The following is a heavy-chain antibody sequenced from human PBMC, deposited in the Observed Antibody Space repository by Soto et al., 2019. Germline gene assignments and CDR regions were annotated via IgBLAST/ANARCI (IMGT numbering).Heavy chain of an antibody. CDR1: GFTFSSYW. V-gene: IGHV3-74*01. CDR3: ARVPIGKYGVWNY. J-gene: IGHJ4*02. CDR2: INPGGTIT. Sequence: EEQLVESGGGLVQPGGSLRLSCAASGFTFSSYWMHWVRQAPGKGLVWVSRINPGGTITDYADSVKGRFTISRDNDKNTVYLQVNSLRGDDTAEYFCARVPIGKYGVWNYWGQGTLVTVSS. D-gene: IGHD2-8*01.